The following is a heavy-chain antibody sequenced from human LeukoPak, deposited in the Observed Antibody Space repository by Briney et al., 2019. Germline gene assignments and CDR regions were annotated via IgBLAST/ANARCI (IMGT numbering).Heavy chain of an antibody. CDR2: IYYSGST. D-gene: IGHD3-3*01. J-gene: IGHJ3*02. V-gene: IGHV4-59*08. CDR3: ARHGLLASEIQDFDI. Sequence: SETLSLTCTVSGGSISSYYWSRIRQPPGKGLEWIGYIYYSGSTNYNPSHKSRVTISVDTSKNQFSLKLSSVAAADTAVYYCARHGLLASEIQDFDIWGQGTMATVSS. CDR1: GGSISSYY.